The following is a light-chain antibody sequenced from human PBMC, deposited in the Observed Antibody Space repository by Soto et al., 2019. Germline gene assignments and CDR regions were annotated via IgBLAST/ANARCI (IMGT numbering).Light chain of an antibody. Sequence: SYELTQPPSVSVDPGKTARITCGGNNIGSKSVHWYQQKPGQAPVLVINYDSDRPSGIPERFSGSNSGDTATLTISRVEAGDEADYYCQVWDNSSDHPVFGGGNKLTVL. CDR2: YDS. V-gene: IGLV3-21*04. CDR3: QVWDNSSDHPV. J-gene: IGLJ3*02. CDR1: NIGSKS.